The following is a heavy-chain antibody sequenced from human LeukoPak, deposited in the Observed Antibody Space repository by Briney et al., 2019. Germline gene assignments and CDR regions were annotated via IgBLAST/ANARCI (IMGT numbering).Heavy chain of an antibody. CDR2: ISSSGSTI. V-gene: IGHV3-48*04. CDR3: ARERHYYDSSGYLDY. D-gene: IGHD3-22*01. CDR1: GFTFSSYS. Sequence: PGGSLRLSCAASGFTFSSYSMNWVRQAPGKGLEWVSYISSSGSTIYYADSVKGRFTISRDNAKNSLYLQMNSLRAEDTAVYYCARERHYYDSSGYLDYWGQGTLVTVSP. J-gene: IGHJ4*02.